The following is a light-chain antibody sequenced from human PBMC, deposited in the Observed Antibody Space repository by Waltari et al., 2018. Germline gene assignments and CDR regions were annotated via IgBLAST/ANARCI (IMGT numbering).Light chain of an antibody. CDR3: QQYENLPYT. V-gene: IGKV1-33*01. CDR1: QDIINY. J-gene: IGKJ2*01. Sequence: DIQMTQSPSSLSASIGDRVTITCQASQDIINYLNWYQQTPGKAPKLLIYYASNLATGVPSRFSGGGSGTDFSLTITSLHPEDIATYFCQQYENLPYTFGQGTKLEIK. CDR2: YAS.